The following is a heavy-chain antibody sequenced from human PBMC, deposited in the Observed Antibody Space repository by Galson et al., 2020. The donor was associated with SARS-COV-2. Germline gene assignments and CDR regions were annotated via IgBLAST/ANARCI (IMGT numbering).Heavy chain of an antibody. CDR1: GGSISSSSYY. J-gene: IGHJ3*02. CDR3: ATARSERITIFGVVIRGAFDI. CDR2: IYYSGST. Sequence: SETLSLTCTVSGGSISSSSYYWGWIRQPPGKGLEWIGSIYYSGSTYYNPSLKSRVTISVDKSKNQFSLKLSSVTAADTAVYYCATARSERITIFGVVIRGAFDIWGQGTMVTVSS. V-gene: IGHV4-39*01. D-gene: IGHD3-3*01.